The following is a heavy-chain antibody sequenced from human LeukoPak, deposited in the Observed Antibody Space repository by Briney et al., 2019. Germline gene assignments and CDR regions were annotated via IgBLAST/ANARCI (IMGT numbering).Heavy chain of an antibody. D-gene: IGHD1-26*01. CDR2: IRYDGSNK. CDR1: GFTFSSYG. Sequence: PGGSLRLSCAASGFTFSSYGMHWVRQAPGKGLEWVAFIRYDGSNKYYADSVKGRFTISRDNSKNTVFLQMNRLRAEDTAVYYCATRPPSETYYAVSDFWGQGTLVTVSS. CDR3: ATRPPSETYYAVSDF. V-gene: IGHV3-30*02. J-gene: IGHJ4*02.